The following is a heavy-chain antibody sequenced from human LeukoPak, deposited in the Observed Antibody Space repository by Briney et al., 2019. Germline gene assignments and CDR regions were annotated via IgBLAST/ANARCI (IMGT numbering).Heavy chain of an antibody. Sequence: SETLSLTCTVSGGSVSSGSYYWSWIRQPPGTGLEWIGYIYHSGSTYYNPSLKSRVTISVDRSKNQFSLKLSSVTAADTAVYYCARGGYCSSTSCENWFDPWGQGTLVTVSS. V-gene: IGHV4-30-2*01. J-gene: IGHJ5*02. CDR2: IYHSGST. CDR3: ARGGYCSSTSCENWFDP. D-gene: IGHD2-2*01. CDR1: GGSVSSGSYY.